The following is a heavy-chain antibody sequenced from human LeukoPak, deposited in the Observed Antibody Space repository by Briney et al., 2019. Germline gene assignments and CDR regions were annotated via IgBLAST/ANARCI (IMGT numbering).Heavy chain of an antibody. V-gene: IGHV3-66*01. CDR1: EFTVSSNY. CDR2: IYSGGST. Sequence: GGSLRLSCAASEFTVSSNYMSWVRQAPGKGLEWVSAIYSGGSTYYADSVKGRFTISRDNSENTLYLQMNSLGAEDTAVYYCARKGSGSGSSYYFDYWGQGTLVTVSS. D-gene: IGHD3-10*01. CDR3: ARKGSGSGSSYYFDY. J-gene: IGHJ4*02.